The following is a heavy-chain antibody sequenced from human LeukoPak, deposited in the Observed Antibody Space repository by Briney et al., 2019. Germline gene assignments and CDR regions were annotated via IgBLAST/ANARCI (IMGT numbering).Heavy chain of an antibody. V-gene: IGHV3-74*01. Sequence: PGGSLRLSCAASGFTFSSYWMHWVRQAPGKGLVWVSRINSDGSSIVYADSVKGRFTISRDNAKNTLYLQMNSLRAEDTAVYYCARPWSGSGSSNWFDPWGQGTLVTVSS. CDR2: INSDGSSI. CDR3: ARPWSGSGSSNWFDP. CDR1: GFTFSSYW. J-gene: IGHJ5*02. D-gene: IGHD3-10*01.